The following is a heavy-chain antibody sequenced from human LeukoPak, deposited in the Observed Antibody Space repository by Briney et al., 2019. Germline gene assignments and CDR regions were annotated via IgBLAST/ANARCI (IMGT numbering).Heavy chain of an antibody. CDR1: GFTSSSYW. J-gene: IGHJ4*02. D-gene: IGHD6-25*01. Sequence: PGGSLRLSCAASGFTSSSYWMHWVRQAPGKGLEWVARLVYEGRIDYGNSVKGRISISRDDSKNTLFLDMSDLRVEDTALYYCARDLSAAFDFWGQGVRVTVSS. CDR2: LVYEGRI. CDR3: ARDLSAAFDF. V-gene: IGHV3-33*08.